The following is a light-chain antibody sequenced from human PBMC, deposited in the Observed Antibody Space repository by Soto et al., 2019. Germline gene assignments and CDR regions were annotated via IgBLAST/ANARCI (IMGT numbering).Light chain of an antibody. CDR3: QSYDSSLSVSYV. CDR2: GNS. J-gene: IGLJ1*01. V-gene: IGLV1-40*01. CDR1: GSNIGAGYD. Sequence: QSVLTQPPSVSGAPGQRVTISCTGSGSNIGAGYDVHWYQQLPGTAPKLLIYGNSNRPSGVPDRFAGSKSGTSASLAITGLQAEDEADYYCQSYDSSLSVSYVFVTGTKLTVL.